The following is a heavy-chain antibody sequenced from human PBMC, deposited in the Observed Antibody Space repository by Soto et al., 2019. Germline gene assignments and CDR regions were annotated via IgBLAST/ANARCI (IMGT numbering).Heavy chain of an antibody. D-gene: IGHD3-22*01. Sequence: QVQLVESGGGVVQPGRSLRLSCAASGFTFSSYGMHWVRQAPGKGLEWVAVIWYDGSNKYYADSVKGRFTISRDNXKXXLFLQMNSLRAEDTAVYYCARVLPTHYDRSGPMGYWGQGTLVTVSS. CDR1: GFTFSSYG. CDR3: ARVLPTHYDRSGPMGY. V-gene: IGHV3-33*01. J-gene: IGHJ4*02. CDR2: IWYDGSNK.